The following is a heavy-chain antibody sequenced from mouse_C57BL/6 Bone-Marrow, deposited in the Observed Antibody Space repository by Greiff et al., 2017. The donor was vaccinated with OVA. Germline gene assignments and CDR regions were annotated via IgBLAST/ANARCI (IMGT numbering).Heavy chain of an antibody. CDR2: ISYDGSN. Sequence: DVQLQESGPGLVKPSQSLSLTCSVTGYSITSGYYWNWIRQFPGNKLEWMGYISYDGSNNYNPSLKNRISITRDTSKNQFFLKLNSVTTEDTATYYCAREGYYGSSYYFDYWGQGTTLTVSS. J-gene: IGHJ2*01. CDR3: AREGYYGSSYYFDY. V-gene: IGHV3-6*01. CDR1: GYSITSGYY. D-gene: IGHD1-1*01.